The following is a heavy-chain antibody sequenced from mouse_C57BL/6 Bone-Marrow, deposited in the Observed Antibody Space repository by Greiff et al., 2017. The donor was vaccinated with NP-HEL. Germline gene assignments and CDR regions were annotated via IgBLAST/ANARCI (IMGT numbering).Heavy chain of an antibody. Sequence: EVKLMESGPGLAKPSQTLSLTCSVTGYSITSDYWNWIRKFPGNKLEYMGYISYSGSTYYNPSLKSRISITRDTSKNQYYLQLNSVTTEDTATYYCARNYYGSKGYFDVWGTGTTVTVSS. V-gene: IGHV3-8*01. CDR1: GYSITSDY. CDR3: ARNYYGSKGYFDV. J-gene: IGHJ1*03. D-gene: IGHD1-1*01. CDR2: ISYSGST.